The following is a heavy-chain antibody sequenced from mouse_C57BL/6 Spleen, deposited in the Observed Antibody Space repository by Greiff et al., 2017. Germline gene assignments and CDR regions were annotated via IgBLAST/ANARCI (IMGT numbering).Heavy chain of an antibody. D-gene: IGHD1-1*01. V-gene: IGHV1-80*01. CDR2: IYPGDGDT. CDR3: ARPPNYYGSSHAMDY. Sequence: VKLMESGAELVKPGASVKISCKASGYAFSSYWMNWVKQRPGKGLEWIGQIYPGDGDTNYNGKFKGKATLTADKSSSTAYMQLSSLTSEDSAVYFCARPPNYYGSSHAMDYWGQGTSVTVSS. J-gene: IGHJ4*01. CDR1: GYAFSSYW.